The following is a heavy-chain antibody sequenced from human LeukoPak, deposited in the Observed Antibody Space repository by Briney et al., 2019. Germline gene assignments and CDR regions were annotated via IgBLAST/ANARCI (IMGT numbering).Heavy chain of an antibody. D-gene: IGHD3-16*01. CDR3: ARRHYYNWGSYDF. CDR2: VYGGDSDT. J-gene: IGHJ4*02. V-gene: IGHV5-51*01. Sequence: GESLKISCQTSGFMFTTYWIGWVRQMPGKGLEWMGLVYGGDSDTTYSPSFQGQVTISVDKSITTAYLQWSSLKASDTAMYYCARRHYYNWGSYDFWGQGTLVTVSS. CDR1: GFMFTTYW.